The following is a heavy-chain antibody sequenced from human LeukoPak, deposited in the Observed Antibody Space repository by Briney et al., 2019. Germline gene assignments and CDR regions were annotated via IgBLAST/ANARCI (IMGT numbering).Heavy chain of an antibody. CDR1: GFTVRSHR. Sequence: PGGSLRLSCAASGFTVRSHRLIWVRQAPGKGLEWVSVIYNTGSTYYADSVMGRFIISRDISKNTLYLQINGLRPDDTAVYYCATDPGLRWSFDYCGQGTLVTVSS. CDR3: ATDPGLRWSFDY. V-gene: IGHV3-53*05. J-gene: IGHJ4*02. D-gene: IGHD4-23*01. CDR2: IYNTGST.